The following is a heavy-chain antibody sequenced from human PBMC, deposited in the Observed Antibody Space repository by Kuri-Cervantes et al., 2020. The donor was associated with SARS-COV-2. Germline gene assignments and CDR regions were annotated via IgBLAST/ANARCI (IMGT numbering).Heavy chain of an antibody. CDR2: ISGSGGST. V-gene: IGHV3-23*01. D-gene: IGHD2-2*02. Sequence: GGSLRLSCAASGFTFSSYAMSWVRQAPGKGLEWVSAISGSGGSTYYADSVKGRFTISRDNSKNTLYLQMNSLRAEDTAVYYCARGKDIVVVPAAIRYYYYYMDVWGKGTTVTVSS. CDR3: ARGKDIVVVPAAIRYYYYYMDV. CDR1: GFTFSSYA. J-gene: IGHJ6*03.